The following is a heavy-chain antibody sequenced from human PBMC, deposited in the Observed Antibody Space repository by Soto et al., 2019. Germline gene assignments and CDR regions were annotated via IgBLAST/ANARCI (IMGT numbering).Heavy chain of an antibody. D-gene: IGHD2-15*01. CDR2: IHPGDSDT. V-gene: IGHV5-51*01. CDR1: GYRFSSSW. CDR3: ARSRTYGGNSFDY. J-gene: IGHJ4*02. Sequence: GESLKISCQGTGYRFSSSWIGWVRQKPGKGLEWMGIIHPGDSDTRYSPSFQGQVTISADKSITTAYLQWSSLKASDTAIYYCARSRTYGGNSFDYWGQGTLVTVSS.